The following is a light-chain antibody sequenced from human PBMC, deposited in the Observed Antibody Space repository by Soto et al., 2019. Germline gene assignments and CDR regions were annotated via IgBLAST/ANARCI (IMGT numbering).Light chain of an antibody. Sequence: EIVLTQSPGTLSLSPGERATLSCRASQSVSSSYLAWYQQKPGQAPRLLIYGASSRATGIQDKFSGSGSGTDVTLTISRLEPEDFAVYYCQQYGSSPLTFGGGTKVEIK. CDR2: GAS. CDR3: QQYGSSPLT. CDR1: QSVSSSY. V-gene: IGKV3-20*01. J-gene: IGKJ4*01.